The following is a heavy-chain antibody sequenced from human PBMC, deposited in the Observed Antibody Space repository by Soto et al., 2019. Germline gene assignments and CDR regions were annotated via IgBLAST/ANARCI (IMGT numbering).Heavy chain of an antibody. CDR2: ISYDGSNK. J-gene: IGHJ4*02. D-gene: IGHD2-8*01. Sequence: GGSLRLSCAASGFTFSSYGMHWVRQAPGKGLEWVAVISYDGSNKYYADSVKGRFTISRDNSKNTLYLQMNSLRAEDTAVYYCAKTHPNLRDTDYWGQGTLVTVSS. CDR3: AKTHPNLRDTDY. V-gene: IGHV3-30*18. CDR1: GFTFSSYG.